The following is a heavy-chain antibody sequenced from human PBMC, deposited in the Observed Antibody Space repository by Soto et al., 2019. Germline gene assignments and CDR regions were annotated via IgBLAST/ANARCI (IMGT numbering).Heavy chain of an antibody. CDR1: GFPFSSGA. J-gene: IGHJ5*02. D-gene: IGHD3-9*01. Sequence: GGALRLAYAASGFPFSSGAMQGVRQAPGKGLEWVAVISYDGSNKYYADSVKGRLTISRDNSKNTLYLQMNSLRAEDTAVYYCARSVGYYDILTGLDHWGQGTLVTVSS. CDR3: ARSVGYYDILTGLDH. V-gene: IGHV3-30-3*01. CDR2: ISYDGSNK.